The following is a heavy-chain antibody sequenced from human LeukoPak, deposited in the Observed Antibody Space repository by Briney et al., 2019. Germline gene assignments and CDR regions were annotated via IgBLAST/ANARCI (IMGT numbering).Heavy chain of an antibody. D-gene: IGHD4-17*01. V-gene: IGHV1-18*01. CDR3: ARVTQTDYDFDY. J-gene: IGHJ4*02. CDR1: GYTFTSYG. Sequence: ASVKVSGKASGYTFTSYGISWVRQAPGQGLEWMGWISAYNGNTDYAQKLQGRVTMTTDTSTSTAYMELRSLRSDDTAVYYCARVTQTDYDFDYWGQGTLVTVSS. CDR2: ISAYNGNT.